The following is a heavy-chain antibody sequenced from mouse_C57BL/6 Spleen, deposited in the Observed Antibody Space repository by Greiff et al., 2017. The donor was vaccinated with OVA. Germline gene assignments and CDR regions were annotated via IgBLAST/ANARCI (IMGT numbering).Heavy chain of an antibody. V-gene: IGHV1-5*01. CDR3: TRGDYYGSSSFDY. J-gene: IGHJ2*01. D-gene: IGHD1-1*01. Sequence: VHVKQSGTVLARPGASVKMSCKTSGYTFTSYWMHWVKQRPGQGLEWIGAIYPGNSDTSYNQKFKGKAKLTAVTSASTAYMELSSLTNEDSAVYYCTRGDYYGSSSFDYWGQGTTLTVSS. CDR1: GYTFTSYW. CDR2: IYPGNSDT.